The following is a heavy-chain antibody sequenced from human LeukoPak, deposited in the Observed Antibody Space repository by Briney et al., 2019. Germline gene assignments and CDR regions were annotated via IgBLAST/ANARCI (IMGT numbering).Heavy chain of an antibody. CDR3: AKEVGYGSPYFDY. J-gene: IGHJ4*02. Sequence: GGSLRLSCAASGFTFSNYGMHWVRQAPGKGLEWVALISFDESSEYYADSVKGRFSISRDNSKNTLYLQMNNARVDDTAVYYCAKEVGYGSPYFDYWGQGSLVTVSS. CDR1: GFTFSNYG. D-gene: IGHD5-12*01. CDR2: ISFDESSE. V-gene: IGHV3-30*18.